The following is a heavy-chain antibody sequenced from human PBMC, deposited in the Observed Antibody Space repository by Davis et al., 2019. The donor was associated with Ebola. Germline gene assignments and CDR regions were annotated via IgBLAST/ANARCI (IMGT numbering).Heavy chain of an antibody. V-gene: IGHV3-73*01. Sequence: GESLKISCAASGFTFSGSAMHWVRQASGKGLEWVGRIRSKANSYATAYAASVKGRFTISRDDSKNTAYLQMTSLRAEDTAVYYCAKVGPYSTGWYYFDYWGQGTLVTVSP. CDR3: AKVGPYSTGWYYFDY. CDR1: GFTFSGSA. CDR2: IRSKANSYAT. D-gene: IGHD6-19*01. J-gene: IGHJ4*02.